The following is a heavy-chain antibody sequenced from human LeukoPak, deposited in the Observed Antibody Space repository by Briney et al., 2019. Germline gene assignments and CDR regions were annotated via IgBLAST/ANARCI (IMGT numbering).Heavy chain of an antibody. D-gene: IGHD2-15*01. CDR3: ARRYCSGGSRRGAWFDP. Sequence: GESLKISCKGSGYSFTSYWIGWVRQMPGKGLEWMGIIYPGDSDTRYSPSFQGQVTISADKSISTAYLQWSSLKASDTAMYYCARRYCSGGSRRGAWFDPWGQGTLVTVSS. V-gene: IGHV5-51*01. CDR1: GYSFTSYW. J-gene: IGHJ5*02. CDR2: IYPGDSDT.